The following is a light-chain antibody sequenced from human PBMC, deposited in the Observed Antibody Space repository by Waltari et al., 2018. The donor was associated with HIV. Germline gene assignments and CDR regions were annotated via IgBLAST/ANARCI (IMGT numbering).Light chain of an antibody. V-gene: IGKV3-20*01. CDR3: HQYGNPPFT. Sequence: VLTPSPGTLSLSTGASATLSCRASQNVNNRYLAWYQLKPGQPPRLLIYAASNRAPGIPARFSGRGSGTDFTLTITSLEPEDFAVYSCHQYGNPPFTFGQGSKLEI. CDR1: QNVNNRY. J-gene: IGKJ2*01. CDR2: AAS.